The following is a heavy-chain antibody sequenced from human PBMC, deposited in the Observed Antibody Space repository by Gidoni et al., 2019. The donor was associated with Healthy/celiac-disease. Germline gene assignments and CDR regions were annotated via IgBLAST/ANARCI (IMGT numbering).Heavy chain of an antibody. CDR2: IKSKTDGGTT. Sequence: EVQLVESGGGLVKPGGSLGLSCAASGFTFTTTCVVWVRQAPGKGLEWVGRIKSKTDGGTTDYAAPVKGRFTISRDDSKNTLYLQMNSLKTEDTAVYYCTTKTGDYGDYYYYYGMDVWGQGTTVTVSS. CDR3: TTKTGDYGDYYYYYGMDV. J-gene: IGHJ6*02. V-gene: IGHV3-15*01. CDR1: GFTFTTTC. D-gene: IGHD4-17*01.